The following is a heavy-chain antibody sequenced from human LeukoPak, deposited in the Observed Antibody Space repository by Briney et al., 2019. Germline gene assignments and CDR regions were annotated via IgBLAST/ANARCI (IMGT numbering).Heavy chain of an antibody. CDR1: GASITSNTYY. D-gene: IGHD3-10*01. CDR2: LSHSGSA. Sequence: PSETLSLTCTVSGASITSNTYYWGWIRQPPGKGLEWIGTLSHSGSAYYNPSLKSRATISVDTSKNQFSLKLNSVTAADTAVFYCAANSADYNTLGSSYKVWGQGTLVTVSS. CDR3: AANSADYNTLGSSYKV. V-gene: IGHV4-39*01. J-gene: IGHJ4*02.